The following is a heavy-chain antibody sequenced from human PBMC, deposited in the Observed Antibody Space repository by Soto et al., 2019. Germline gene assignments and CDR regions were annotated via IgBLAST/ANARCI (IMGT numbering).Heavy chain of an antibody. V-gene: IGHV1-69*13. Sequence: SVKVSCKASGGTFISYAISWVRQAPGQGLEWMGGIIPIFGTANYAQKFQGRVTITADESTSTAYMELSSLRSEDTAVYYCARENGYSYAFDIWGQGTMVTVSS. CDR2: IIPIFGTA. J-gene: IGHJ3*02. CDR3: ARENGYSYAFDI. CDR1: GGTFISYA. D-gene: IGHD5-18*01.